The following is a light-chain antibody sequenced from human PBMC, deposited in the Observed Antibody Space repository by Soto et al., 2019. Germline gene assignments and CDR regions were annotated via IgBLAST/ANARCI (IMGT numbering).Light chain of an antibody. Sequence: DIQMTQSTSTLSASVGDRVTITCRASQSISSWLAWYQQKPGKAPKLLIYDASSLESGVPSRFSGSGSGTEFTLTISSLQPDDFATYYCQQYNSYRFGQGTKVDIK. CDR1: QSISSW. CDR2: DAS. V-gene: IGKV1-5*01. J-gene: IGKJ1*01. CDR3: QQYNSYR.